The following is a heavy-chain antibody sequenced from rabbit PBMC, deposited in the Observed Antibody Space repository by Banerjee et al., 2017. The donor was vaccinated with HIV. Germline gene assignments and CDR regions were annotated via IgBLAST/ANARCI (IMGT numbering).Heavy chain of an antibody. J-gene: IGHJ4*01. CDR1: GFSFSNKYV. V-gene: IGHV1S45*01. CDR2: INTSSGST. CDR3: AREADSSGWGVRDGNL. Sequence: QEQLEESGGDLVKPEGSLTLTCTASGFSFSNKYVMCWVRQAPGKGLEWIACINTSSGSTVYATWAKGRFTISRTSSTTVALQMTSLTAADTATYFCAREADSSGWGVRDGNLWGPGTLVTVS. D-gene: IGHD4-1*01.